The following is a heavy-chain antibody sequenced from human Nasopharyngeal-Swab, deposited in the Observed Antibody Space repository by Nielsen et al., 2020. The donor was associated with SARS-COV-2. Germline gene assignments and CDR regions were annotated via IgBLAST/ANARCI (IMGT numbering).Heavy chain of an antibody. V-gene: IGHV3-30*18. CDR2: ISYDGVNK. CDR1: GFIFSNYG. CDR3: AKDSGLAARPDYYYYYYMDV. D-gene: IGHD6-6*01. Sequence: GGSLRLSCAASGFIFSNYGMHWVRQAPGKGLEWVAVISYDGVNKYDADSVKGRFTISRDNSKNTLYLQMISLRTEDTAVYYCAKDSGLAARPDYYYYYYMDVWGKGTTVTVSS. J-gene: IGHJ6*03.